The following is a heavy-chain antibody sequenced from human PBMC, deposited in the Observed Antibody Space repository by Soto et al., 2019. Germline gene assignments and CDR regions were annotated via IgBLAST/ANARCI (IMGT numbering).Heavy chain of an antibody. J-gene: IGHJ5*02. CDR3: ARFYYDFWRALKMEQQNLFDP. D-gene: IGHD3-3*01. Sequence: QVQLVQSVAEVKKPGASGKDSCKASGYTFTSYDINWVRQATGQGLEWMGWMNPNSGNTGYAQKFQRRGNITMNTSRSRAYMELSSLRSEDTAVYYCARFYYDFWRALKMEQQNLFDPWGRGTVVTVSS. CDR2: MNPNSGNT. CDR1: GYTFTSYD. V-gene: IGHV1-8*01.